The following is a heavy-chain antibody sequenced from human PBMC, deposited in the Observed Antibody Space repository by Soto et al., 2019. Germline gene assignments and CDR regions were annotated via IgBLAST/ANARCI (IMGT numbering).Heavy chain of an antibody. CDR1: GGTFSHFA. D-gene: IGHD3-22*01. CDR2: IIPVFGTP. V-gene: IGHV1-69*01. Sequence: QVQLVQSGAEVKKPGSSVKVSCKASGGTFSHFAISWVRQAPGQGLEWMGGIIPVFGTPNYSQKFQDRSTITADESASTAYMELSNLGSKDTAVYYCASGRDGYFYFEYWGQGTLVTVSS. CDR3: ASGRDGYFYFEY. J-gene: IGHJ4*02.